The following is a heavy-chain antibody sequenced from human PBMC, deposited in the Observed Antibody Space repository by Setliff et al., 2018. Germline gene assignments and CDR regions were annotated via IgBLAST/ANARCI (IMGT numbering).Heavy chain of an antibody. CDR3: ARDESPQDSLDSKTYYYDALDV. J-gene: IGHJ3*01. D-gene: IGHD3-22*01. CDR2: ISSSGSTI. Sequence: GGSLRLSCAASGFTFSDYYMSWIRQAPGKGLEWVSYISSSGSTIYYADSVKGRFTISRDNAKNSLYLQMNSLRAEDTAVYYCARDESPQDSLDSKTYYYDALDVWGQGTMVTVSS. V-gene: IGHV3-11*04. CDR1: GFTFSDYY.